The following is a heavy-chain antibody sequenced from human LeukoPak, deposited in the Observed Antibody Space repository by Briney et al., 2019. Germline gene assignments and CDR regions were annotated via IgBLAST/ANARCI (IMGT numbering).Heavy chain of an antibody. CDR2: TSSDLNVK. Sequence: GGSLRLSCAASGFTFSNAWMNWVRQAPGKGPEWVAVTSSDLNVKLYADSVKGRFTISRDNSRSTLYLQMNSLRPEDTAIYYCAREGYYGSGSPPSLYFDYWGQGTLVTVSS. J-gene: IGHJ4*02. D-gene: IGHD3-10*01. CDR3: AREGYYGSGSPPSLYFDY. CDR1: GFTFSNAW. V-gene: IGHV3-30*03.